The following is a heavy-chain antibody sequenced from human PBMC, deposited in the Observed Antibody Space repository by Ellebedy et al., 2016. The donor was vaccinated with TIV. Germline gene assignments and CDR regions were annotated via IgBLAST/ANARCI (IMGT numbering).Heavy chain of an antibody. Sequence: GESLKISCAASGFTFSSYSMNWVRQAPGKGLEWVSSISSSSSYIYYADSVKGRFTISRDNAKNSLYLQMNSLRAEDTAVYYCASGARGGSHPFDYWGQGTLVTVSS. J-gene: IGHJ4*02. CDR3: ASGARGGSHPFDY. D-gene: IGHD2-15*01. CDR1: GFTFSSYS. V-gene: IGHV3-21*01. CDR2: ISSSSSYI.